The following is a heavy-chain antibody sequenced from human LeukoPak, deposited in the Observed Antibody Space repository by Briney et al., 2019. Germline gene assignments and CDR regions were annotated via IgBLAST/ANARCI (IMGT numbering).Heavy chain of an antibody. V-gene: IGHV3-7*01. J-gene: IGHJ3*02. CDR2: IKQDGSEK. D-gene: IGHD4-17*01. Sequence: PGGSLRLSCVASGFTFSSRDWMTWVRQAPGKGLEWVANIKQDGSEKNYVDSVKGRFTISRDNAKNSVDLQMNSLRAEDTAVYYCARVSGGTVNFDIWGQGTMVTVSS. CDR1: GFTFSSRDW. CDR3: ARVSGGTVNFDI.